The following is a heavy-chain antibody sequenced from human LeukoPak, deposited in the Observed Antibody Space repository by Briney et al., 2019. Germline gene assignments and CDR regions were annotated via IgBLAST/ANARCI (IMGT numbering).Heavy chain of an antibody. V-gene: IGHV1-69*05. CDR2: IIPIFGTA. Sequence: KISCKGSGFTFSSYAISWVRQAPEQGLEWMGGIIPIFGTANYAQKFQGRVTITTDESTSTAYMELSSLRSEDTAVYYCASTPAPAATEFDYWGQGTLVTVSS. CDR1: GFTFSSYA. J-gene: IGHJ4*02. CDR3: ASTPAPAATEFDY. D-gene: IGHD2-2*01.